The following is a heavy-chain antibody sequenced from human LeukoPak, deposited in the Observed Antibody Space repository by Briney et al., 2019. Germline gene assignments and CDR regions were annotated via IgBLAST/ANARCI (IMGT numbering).Heavy chain of an antibody. CDR2: ISYSGST. D-gene: IGHD6-13*01. CDR3: ARRAAAGTFTFDY. CDR1: GASISSSSYY. V-gene: IGHV4-39*01. Sequence: PSETLSLTCSVSGASISSSSYYWPWIRQPPGKGLEWIGSISYSGSTYYNPSLKSRLTLSVDTSKNQFSLRLSSVTAADTAVYYCARRAAAGTFTFDYWGQGTLVSVSS. J-gene: IGHJ4*02.